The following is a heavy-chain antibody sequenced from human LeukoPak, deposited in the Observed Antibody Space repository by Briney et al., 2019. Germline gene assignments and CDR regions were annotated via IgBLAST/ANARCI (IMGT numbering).Heavy chain of an antibody. Sequence: PGRSLRLSCAASGFTFSSYGMHWVRQAPGKGLEWVAVISYDGSNKYYADSVKGRFTISRDNSKNTLYLQMNSLRAEDTAVYYCARDRFSGGYFDYWGQGTLVTVSS. CDR2: ISYDGSNK. V-gene: IGHV3-30*03. D-gene: IGHD2-8*02. CDR1: GFTFSSYG. J-gene: IGHJ4*02. CDR3: ARDRFSGGYFDY.